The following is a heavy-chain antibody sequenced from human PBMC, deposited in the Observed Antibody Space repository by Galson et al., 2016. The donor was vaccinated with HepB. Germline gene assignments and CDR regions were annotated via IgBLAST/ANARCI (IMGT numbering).Heavy chain of an antibody. CDR3: ARGGWDFEY. D-gene: IGHD5-24*01. CDR2: INYSGST. CDR1: GGSFSGYY. V-gene: IGHV4-34*01. J-gene: IGHJ4*02. Sequence: SETLSLTCAVYGGSFSGYYWNWIRQPPGKGLEWIGEINYSGSTNYSPSLQSRVTISVDTSKNQFSLNLRSVTAADTAVCYCARGGWDFEYWGQGSLVTVSS.